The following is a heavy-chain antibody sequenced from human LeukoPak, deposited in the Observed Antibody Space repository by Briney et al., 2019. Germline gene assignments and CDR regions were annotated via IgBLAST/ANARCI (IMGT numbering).Heavy chain of an antibody. CDR3: ARHPGKVTNDWYFDL. J-gene: IGHJ2*01. V-gene: IGHV1-2*02. D-gene: IGHD4-23*01. CDR2: INPNSGGT. CDR1: GYTFTGYY. Sequence: GASVKVSCKASGYTFTGYYMHWVRQAPGQGLEWMGWINPNSGGTNYAQKFQGRVTMIRDTSITTAYMELSRLSSDDTAVYYCARHPGKVTNDWYFDLWGRGTLVTVSS.